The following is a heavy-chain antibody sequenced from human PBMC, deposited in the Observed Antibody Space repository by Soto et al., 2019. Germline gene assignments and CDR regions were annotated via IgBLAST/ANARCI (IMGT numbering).Heavy chain of an antibody. V-gene: IGHV1-18*01. D-gene: IGHD3-10*01. CDR3: ARDLDDRWGGARYYYGMDV. CDR1: GYTFTSYG. J-gene: IGHJ6*02. Sequence: QVQLVQSGAEAKKPGASVKVSCKASGYTFTSYGISWVRQAPGQGLEWMGWISAYNGNTNYAQKLQGRVTMTTDTSTSTAYMELRSLRSDDTAVYYCARDLDDRWGGARYYYGMDVWGQGTTVTVSS. CDR2: ISAYNGNT.